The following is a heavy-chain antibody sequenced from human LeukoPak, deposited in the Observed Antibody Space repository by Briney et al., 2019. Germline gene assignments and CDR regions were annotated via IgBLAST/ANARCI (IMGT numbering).Heavy chain of an antibody. CDR2: INPNSGGT. V-gene: IGHV1-2*02. J-gene: IGHJ6*03. CDR3: AREGCSSTSCSHMDV. Sequence: ASVKVSCKASGYTFTGYYMHWVRQAPGQGLEWIGWINPNSGGTNYAQKFQGRVTMTRDTSISTAYMELSRLRSDDTAVYYCAREGCSSTSCSHMDVWGKGTTVTVSS. D-gene: IGHD2-2*01. CDR1: GYTFTGYY.